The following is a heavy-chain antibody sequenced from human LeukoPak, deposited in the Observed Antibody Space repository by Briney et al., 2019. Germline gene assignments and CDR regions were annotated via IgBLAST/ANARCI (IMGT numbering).Heavy chain of an antibody. CDR1: GFTFSSHS. V-gene: IGHV3-7*05. J-gene: IGHJ5*02. Sequence: GGSLRLSCAASGFTFSSHSMNWVRQAPGKGLEWVANIKQDGSEKYFVGSVRGRFTISRDDARDSLYLQMNSLRAEDTAVYYCVRGSSGTVVRGIAWAWFDPWGQGTLVTVSS. CDR2: IKQDGSEK. D-gene: IGHD3-10*01. CDR3: VRGSSGTVVRGIAWAWFDP.